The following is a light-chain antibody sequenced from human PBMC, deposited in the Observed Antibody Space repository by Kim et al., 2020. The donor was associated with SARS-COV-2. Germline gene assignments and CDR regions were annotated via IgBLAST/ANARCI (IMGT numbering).Light chain of an antibody. J-gene: IGKJ2*01. CDR1: QGIRIL. Sequence: SASDGDRVTITCRASQGIRILLACYKQKPGKAPELRIHKASCGEGGVLSSFTASGYGTEFTLTISGPRLDEFATIFCQHYHSYPYTFAQGTRREI. CDR2: KAS. V-gene: IGKV1-5*03. CDR3: QHYHSYPYT.